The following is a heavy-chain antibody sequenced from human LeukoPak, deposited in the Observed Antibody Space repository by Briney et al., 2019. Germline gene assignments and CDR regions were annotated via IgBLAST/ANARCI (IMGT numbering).Heavy chain of an antibody. D-gene: IGHD3-3*01. Sequence: EASVTVSCKASGFTFTSSAMQWVRQARGQRLEWIGWIVVGSGNTNYAQKFQERVTITRDMSTSTAYMELSSLRSEDTAVYYCAALRSGVQYAFDIWGQGTMVTVSS. J-gene: IGHJ3*02. V-gene: IGHV1-58*02. CDR2: IVVGSGNT. CDR1: GFTFTSSA. CDR3: AALRSGVQYAFDI.